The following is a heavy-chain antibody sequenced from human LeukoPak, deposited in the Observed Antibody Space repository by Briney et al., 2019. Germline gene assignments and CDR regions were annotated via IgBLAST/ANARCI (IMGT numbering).Heavy chain of an antibody. D-gene: IGHD4-17*01. V-gene: IGHV1-2*02. CDR3: ARDRTTVTTGYYGMDV. CDR2: INPNTGVT. CDR1: GYTFTGYY. J-gene: IGHJ6*02. Sequence: GASVKVSCKASGYTFTGYYMHWVRQAPGQGLEWMGWINPNTGVTNYARKFQGRVTLTRDTSIITAYMELTRLRSDDTAMYYCARDRTTVTTGYYGMDVWGQRTTLTVSS.